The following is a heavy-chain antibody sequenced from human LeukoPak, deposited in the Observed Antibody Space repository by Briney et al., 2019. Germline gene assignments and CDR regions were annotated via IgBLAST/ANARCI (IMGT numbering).Heavy chain of an antibody. J-gene: IGHJ4*02. D-gene: IGHD5-24*01. CDR3: ARETRRDGCNHFDY. Sequence: ASVKVSCKASGYTFTDYHMHWVRQAPGQGLEWMGWINPDNGGTNYAQKFQGRVTTTRDTSISTAYMELSRLRSDDTAVYYYARETRRDGCNHFDYWGQGTLVTVSS. CDR1: GYTFTDYH. CDR2: INPDNGGT. V-gene: IGHV1-2*02.